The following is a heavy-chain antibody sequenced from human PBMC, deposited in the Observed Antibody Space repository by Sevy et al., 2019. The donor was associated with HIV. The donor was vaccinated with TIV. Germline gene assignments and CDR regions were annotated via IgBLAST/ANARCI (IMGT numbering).Heavy chain of an antibody. D-gene: IGHD3-16*01. V-gene: IGHV1-69*13. J-gene: IGHJ5*02. CDR3: ARDLGGARWFYP. CDR2: VIPIFGTA. Sequence: ASVKVSYKASGGTFSSYAISWVRQAPGQGLEWMGGVIPIFGTANYAQKFQGSVTITVDESTSTACMELSSLSSEDTAVYYCARDLGGARWFYPCGQGTLVTVSS. CDR1: GGTFSSYA.